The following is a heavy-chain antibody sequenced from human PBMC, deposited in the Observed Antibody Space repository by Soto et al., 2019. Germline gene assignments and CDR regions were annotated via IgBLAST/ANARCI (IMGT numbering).Heavy chain of an antibody. Sequence: SETLSLTCTVSGYSISSGYYWGWIRQPPGKGLEWIGSIYHSGSTYYNPSLKIRVTISVDTSKNQFSLKLSAVTAADTAVYYCARAETGTTSHAFDYWGQGTLVTVSS. V-gene: IGHV4-38-2*02. D-gene: IGHD1-1*01. CDR3: ARAETGTTSHAFDY. CDR2: IYHSGST. J-gene: IGHJ4*02. CDR1: GYSISSGYY.